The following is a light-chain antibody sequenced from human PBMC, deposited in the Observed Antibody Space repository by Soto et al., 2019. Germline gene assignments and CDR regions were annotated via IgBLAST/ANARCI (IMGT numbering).Light chain of an antibody. Sequence: EIVLTQSPGTLSLSPGERATLSCRASQSVSSSYLAWYQQKPGQAPRLLIYGASSRATGIPDRFSGRGSRTDFTLTISRLEPEDFAVYYCQQYGSSPFTFGGGTKVEIK. CDR3: QQYGSSPFT. CDR2: GAS. CDR1: QSVSSSY. J-gene: IGKJ4*01. V-gene: IGKV3-20*01.